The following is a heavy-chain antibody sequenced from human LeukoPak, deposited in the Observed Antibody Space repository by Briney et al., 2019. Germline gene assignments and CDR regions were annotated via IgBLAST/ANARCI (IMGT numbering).Heavy chain of an antibody. CDR1: GYTFTSYY. D-gene: IGHD5-18*01. Sequence: ASVKVSCKASGYTFTSYYMHWVRQAPGQGLEWMGLINPSGGSTSYAQKFQGRVTMTRDASTSTVYMELSSLRSEDTAVYYCARDRRVYSYGRYYYYYGMDVWGQGTTVTVSS. J-gene: IGHJ6*02. V-gene: IGHV1-46*01. CDR2: INPSGGST. CDR3: ARDRRVYSYGRYYYYYGMDV.